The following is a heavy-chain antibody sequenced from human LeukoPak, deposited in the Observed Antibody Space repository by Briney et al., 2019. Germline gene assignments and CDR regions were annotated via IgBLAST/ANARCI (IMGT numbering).Heavy chain of an antibody. CDR2: IWYDGSNK. CDR3: ARDWGVTAFDY. CDR1: GFTFSSHG. Sequence: GGSLRLSCAASGFTFSSHGMHWVRQAPGKGLEWVAVIWYDGSNKYYADSVKGRFTISRDNSKNTLYLQMNSLRAEDTAVYYCARDWGVTAFDYWGQGTLVTVSS. D-gene: IGHD2-21*02. J-gene: IGHJ4*02. V-gene: IGHV3-33*01.